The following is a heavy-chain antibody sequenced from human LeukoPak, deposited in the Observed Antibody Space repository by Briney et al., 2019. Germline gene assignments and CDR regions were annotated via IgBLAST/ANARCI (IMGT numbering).Heavy chain of an antibody. D-gene: IGHD5-24*01. CDR3: ARGLEMATILTHFDY. J-gene: IGHJ4*02. V-gene: IGHV1-18*01. CDR1: GYTFTSYG. CDR2: ISAYNGNT. Sequence: ASVKVSCKASGYTFTSYGISWVRQAPGQGLEWMGWISAYNGNTNYAQKLQGRVTMTTDTSTSTAYMELRSLRSDDTAVYYCARGLEMATILTHFDYWGQGTLVTVSS.